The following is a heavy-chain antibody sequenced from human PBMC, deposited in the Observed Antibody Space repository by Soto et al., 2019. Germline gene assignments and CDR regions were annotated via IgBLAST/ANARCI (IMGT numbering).Heavy chain of an antibody. CDR2: IIPIFGTA. CDR1: GGTFSSYA. J-gene: IGHJ4*02. CDR3: ARSVVMVVVAPVSVLDY. D-gene: IGHD2-15*01. Sequence: SVKVSCKASGGTFSSYAISWVRQAPGQGLEWMGGIIPIFGTANYAQKFQGRVTITADESTSTAYMELSSLTSEDTAVYFCARSVVMVVVAPVSVLDYWAQGTLVTVSS. V-gene: IGHV1-69*13.